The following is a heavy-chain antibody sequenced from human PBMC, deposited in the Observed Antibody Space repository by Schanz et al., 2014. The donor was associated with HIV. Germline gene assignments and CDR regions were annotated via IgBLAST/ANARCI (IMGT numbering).Heavy chain of an antibody. D-gene: IGHD6-13*01. CDR2: IWYDESNK. J-gene: IGHJ4*02. CDR1: GFTFSSYG. V-gene: IGHV3-33*06. Sequence: QVQLVESGGGVVQPGRSLRLSCAASGFTFSSYGMHWVRQAPGKGLEWVAVIWYDESNKYYEASVKGRFTISRDNSKNTLYLQMNTLRAEDTAIYYCAKPVRTAAGLFDTWGQGTLVTVSS. CDR3: AKPVRTAAGLFDT.